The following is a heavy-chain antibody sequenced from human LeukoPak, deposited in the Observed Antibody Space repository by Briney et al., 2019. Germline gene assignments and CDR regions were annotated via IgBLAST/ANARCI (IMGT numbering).Heavy chain of an antibody. J-gene: IGHJ4*02. CDR3: ARGGILHFDS. V-gene: IGHV1-46*01. CDR2: INPSGGST. Sequence: GASVKVSCKASGYTFTSYYMHWVRQAPGQGLEWMGIINPSGGSTSYAQKFQGRVTMTRDTSTSTAYMELRSLRSDDTAVYYCARGGILHFDSWGQGTLVSVSS. CDR1: GYTFTSYY. D-gene: IGHD2-21*01.